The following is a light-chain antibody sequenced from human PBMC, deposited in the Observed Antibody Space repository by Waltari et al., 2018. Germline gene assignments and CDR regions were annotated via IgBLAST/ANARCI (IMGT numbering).Light chain of an antibody. CDR3: QQYNSYSLLT. CDR2: KAS. V-gene: IGKV1-5*03. J-gene: IGKJ4*01. Sequence: DIQMTQSPSTLSASVGDRFTITCRASQSISNWLAWYQQKPEKAPKLLIYKASTLESGVPSRFSGSGSGTEFHLTISSLQPDDFATYYCQQYNSYSLLTFGGGTKVEIK. CDR1: QSISNW.